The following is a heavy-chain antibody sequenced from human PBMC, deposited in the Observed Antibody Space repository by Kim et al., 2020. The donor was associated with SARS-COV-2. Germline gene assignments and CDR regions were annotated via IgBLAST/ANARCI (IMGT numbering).Heavy chain of an antibody. J-gene: IGHJ3*02. CDR1: GYSFTGYY. CDR3: ARDCGGDCYSSDAFDI. D-gene: IGHD2-21*02. Sequence: ASVKVSCKASGYSFTGYYMHWVRQAPGQGLEWMGRINPNSGGTIYAQKFQGRVTMTRDTSISTAYMELSGRRSDDTAVYYCARDCGGDCYSSDAFDIWGQGTRVTVSS. V-gene: IGHV1-2*06. CDR2: INPNSGGT.